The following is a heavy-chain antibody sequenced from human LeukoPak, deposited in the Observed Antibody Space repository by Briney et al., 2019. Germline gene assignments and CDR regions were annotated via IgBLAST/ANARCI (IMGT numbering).Heavy chain of an antibody. CDR2: IFYSGST. CDR3: AREDCSGGSCYDDAFDI. Sequence: SETLSLTSTVFVGSPSSGAYSWTWIRHPPGRGLEWLGYIFYSGSTYYNPSLKSRVTISVDTSKNQFSLKLSSVTAADTAVYYCAREDCSGGSCYDDAFDIWGQGTMVTVSS. D-gene: IGHD2-15*01. V-gene: IGHV4-30-4*08. J-gene: IGHJ3*02. CDR1: VGSPSSGAYS.